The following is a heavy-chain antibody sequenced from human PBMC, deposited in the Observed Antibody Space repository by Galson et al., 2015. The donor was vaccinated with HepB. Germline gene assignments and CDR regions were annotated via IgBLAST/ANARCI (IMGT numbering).Heavy chain of an antibody. V-gene: IGHV1-3*04. J-gene: IGHJ4*02. CDR1: GYTFITYN. CDR2: INTGNGKT. Sequence: SVKVSCKASGYTFITYNMHWVRQAPGQRLEWMGWINTGNGKTRYSQKFQGRVTISRDTSASTAYLELSSLSSEDTAVYFCARVDNSGYYVPFDYWGQGTLVTVSS. D-gene: IGHD3-22*01. CDR3: ARVDNSGYYVPFDY.